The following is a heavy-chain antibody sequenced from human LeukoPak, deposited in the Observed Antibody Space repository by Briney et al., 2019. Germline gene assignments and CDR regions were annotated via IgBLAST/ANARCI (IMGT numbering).Heavy chain of an antibody. J-gene: IGHJ4*02. V-gene: IGHV4-34*01. CDR2: VNHSGIT. D-gene: IGHD3-16*01. Sequence: SETLSLTCAFYGGSFSGYYWSWIRQPPGKGLEWIGEVNHSGITNYNPSLKSRVTISLDTSKKQFSLKLSSVTAADTAVYYCARSDYVWGSYDYWGQGTLVTVSS. CDR1: GGSFSGYY. CDR3: ARSDYVWGSYDY.